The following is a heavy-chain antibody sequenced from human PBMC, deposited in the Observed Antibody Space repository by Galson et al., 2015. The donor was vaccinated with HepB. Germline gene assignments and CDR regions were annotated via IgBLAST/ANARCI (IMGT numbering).Heavy chain of an antibody. CDR1: GYALTSNY. V-gene: IGHV1-46*01. Sequence: SVKVSCKAAGYALTSNYMHWVRQAPGQGLEWMGIINPSGGTTSYAQKFQGRVTTTRDTSTSTVHMYLSSLTSGDTAVYFCARDLVGYIDFWGQGTLVTVSS. CDR2: INPSGGTT. CDR3: ARDLVGYIDF. J-gene: IGHJ4*02.